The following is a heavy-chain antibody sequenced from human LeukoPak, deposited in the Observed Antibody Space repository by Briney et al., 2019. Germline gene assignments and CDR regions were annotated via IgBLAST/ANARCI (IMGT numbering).Heavy chain of an antibody. J-gene: IGHJ4*02. V-gene: IGHV4-39*01. CDR2: IYYSGST. CDR3: ARLISARIDY. D-gene: IGHD2/OR15-2a*01. Sequence: SETLSLTCTVSGGSISSSSFSWGWIRQPPGKGLEWIGNIYYSGSTYYNPSLKSRLTISVDTSKNQFSLKLSSVTAADTAVYYCARLISARIDYWGQGTLVPVSS. CDR1: GGSISSSSFS.